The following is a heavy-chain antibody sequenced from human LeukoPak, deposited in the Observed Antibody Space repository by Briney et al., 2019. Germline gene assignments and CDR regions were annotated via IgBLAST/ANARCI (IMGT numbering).Heavy chain of an antibody. CDR1: GYSFTSYW. J-gene: IGHJ6*02. CDR2: IYPGDSDT. CDR3: ARHVDTAMVPYYYYYGMDV. Sequence: GESLKISCKGSGYSFTSYWIGWVRQMPGKGLEWMGIIYPGDSDTRYSPSFQGQVTISADKSISTAYLQWSSLKASDTAMYYCARHVDTAMVPYYYYYGMDVWGQGTTVTVPS. D-gene: IGHD5-18*01. V-gene: IGHV5-51*01.